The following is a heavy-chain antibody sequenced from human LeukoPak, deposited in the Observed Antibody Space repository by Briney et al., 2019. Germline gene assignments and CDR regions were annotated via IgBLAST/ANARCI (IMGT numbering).Heavy chain of an antibody. Sequence: GASVKVSCKGNYYIFSNYGLSWVRQAPAQGLEWMGWISPYNDNKNHAQKFQGRLSMTTDTSTSTAYMELRSLRSDDTAVYYCASAKYSSSWYGVYYMDVWGKGTTVTVSS. CDR3: ASAKYSSSWYGVYYMDV. CDR1: YYIFSNYG. V-gene: IGHV1-18*01. D-gene: IGHD6-13*01. CDR2: ISPYNDNK. J-gene: IGHJ6*03.